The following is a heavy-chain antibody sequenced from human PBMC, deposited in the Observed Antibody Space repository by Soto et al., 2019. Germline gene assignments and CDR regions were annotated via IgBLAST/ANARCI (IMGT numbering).Heavy chain of an antibody. Sequence: QVQLVQSGAEVKKPGASVKVSCRASGYTFQTYDIVWVRQATGQGLEWLGWMTPNSGGTVYAQNFQGRVTMTRDTSISTAYMELSSLGSDDTALYNCATHQYQQQLANWGQGTLVTVSS. CDR3: ATHQYQQQLAN. D-gene: IGHD2-2*01. J-gene: IGHJ4*02. V-gene: IGHV1-8*02. CDR1: GYTFQTYD. CDR2: MTPNSGGT.